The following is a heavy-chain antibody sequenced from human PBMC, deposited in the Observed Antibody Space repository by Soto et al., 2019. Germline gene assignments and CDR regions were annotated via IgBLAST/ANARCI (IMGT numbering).Heavy chain of an antibody. D-gene: IGHD5-18*01. CDR1: GFTFSMYS. CDR3: ARDHRILPAHAFSNGPDV. V-gene: IGHV3-7*03. J-gene: IGHJ6*02. CDR2: IPQDGVDG. Sequence: PGGSLRLSCEVSGFTFSMYSMSWVRQSPGKGLEWVAKIPQDGVDGHYADSVKGRFTISRDNGKNSLYLQLNNLRAEDTAVYYFARDHRILPAHAFSNGPDVWGRGATCTVS.